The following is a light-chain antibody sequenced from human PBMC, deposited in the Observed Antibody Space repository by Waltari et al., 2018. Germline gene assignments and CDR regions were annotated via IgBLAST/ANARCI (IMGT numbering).Light chain of an antibody. Sequence: DIVMTQSPLSLPVTPGEPASISCRSSQRVLHSNGYNYLDWYLQKPGQSPQHLIYLASTRDSGFPTRFRGNRSGTDFTLKISRVEAEDVGVYYCLQALETRSFGQGTKLEIK. J-gene: IGKJ2*01. CDR3: LQALETRS. CDR2: LAS. V-gene: IGKV2-28*01. CDR1: QRVLHSNGYNY.